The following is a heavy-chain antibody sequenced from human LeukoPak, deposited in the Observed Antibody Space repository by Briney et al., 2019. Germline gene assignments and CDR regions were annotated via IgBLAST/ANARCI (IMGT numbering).Heavy chain of an antibody. J-gene: IGHJ3*02. Sequence: SETPSLTCAVYGGSFSGYYWSWIRQPPGKGLEWIGEINHSGSTNYNPSLKSRVTISVDTSKNQFSLKLSSVTAADTAVYYCARESIVVVPAARAFGIWGQGTMVTVSS. CDR1: GGSFSGYY. V-gene: IGHV4-34*01. CDR2: INHSGST. CDR3: ARESIVVVPAARAFGI. D-gene: IGHD2-2*01.